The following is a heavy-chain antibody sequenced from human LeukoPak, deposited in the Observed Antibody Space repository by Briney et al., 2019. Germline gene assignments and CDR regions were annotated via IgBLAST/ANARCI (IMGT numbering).Heavy chain of an antibody. CDR1: GGSFSGYY. Sequence: SETLSLTCAVYGGSFSGYYWSWIRQPPGKGLEWIGEINHSGSTNYNPSLKSRVTISVDTSKHQFSLKLSSVTAADTAVYYCARDADYKFGWFDPWGQGTLVTVSS. J-gene: IGHJ5*02. D-gene: IGHD3-16*01. V-gene: IGHV4-34*01. CDR3: ARDADYKFGWFDP. CDR2: INHSGST.